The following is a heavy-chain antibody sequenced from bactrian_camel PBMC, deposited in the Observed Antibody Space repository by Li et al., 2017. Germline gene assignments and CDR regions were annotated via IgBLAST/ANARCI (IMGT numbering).Heavy chain of an antibody. CDR3: AADDSPVLCGRRRLLDAASFKH. V-gene: IGHV3S53*01. CDR2: VDNDGST. CDR1: GLTCSSGC. Sequence: QVQLVESGGGSVQAGGSLKLSCVASGLTCSSGCMAWFRQAPGKKREAVVGVDNDGSTSYGDSVKGRFTISKRGTEITLQMGSLKPEDTATYVCAADDSPVLCGRRRLLDAASFKHWGQGTQVTVS. J-gene: IGHJ4*01. D-gene: IGHD1*01.